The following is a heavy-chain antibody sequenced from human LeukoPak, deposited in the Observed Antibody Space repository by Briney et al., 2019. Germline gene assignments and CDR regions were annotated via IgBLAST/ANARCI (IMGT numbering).Heavy chain of an antibody. Sequence: GGSLRLSCAASGFRFSGYWMTWVRQAPGKGLEWVANIKPDGSEKSYVDSVRGRFTISRDNAKNSLYLQMNSLRAEDTAVYYCARSLTGVTSYWGQGTLVTVSS. J-gene: IGHJ4*02. D-gene: IGHD7-27*01. V-gene: IGHV3-7*01. CDR2: IKPDGSEK. CDR3: ARSLTGVTSY. CDR1: GFRFSGYW.